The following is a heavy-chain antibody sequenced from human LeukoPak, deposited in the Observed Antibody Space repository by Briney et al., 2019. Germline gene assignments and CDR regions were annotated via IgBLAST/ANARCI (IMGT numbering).Heavy chain of an antibody. J-gene: IGHJ3*02. CDR1: GYTLTELS. D-gene: IGHD4-23*01. CDR2: IIPIFGTA. CDR3: ARDGTVVTTTVDAFDI. Sequence: SVKVSCKVSGYTLTELSMHWVRQAPGKGLEWMGGIIPIFGTANYAQKFQGRVTITADESTSTAYMELSSLRSEDTAVYYCARDGTVVTTTVDAFDIWGQGTMVTVSS. V-gene: IGHV1-69*13.